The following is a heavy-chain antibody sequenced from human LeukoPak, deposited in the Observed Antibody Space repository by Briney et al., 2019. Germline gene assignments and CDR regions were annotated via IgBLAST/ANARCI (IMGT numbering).Heavy chain of an antibody. CDR3: AELGITMIGGV. D-gene: IGHD3-10*02. V-gene: IGHV3-11*04. J-gene: IGHJ6*04. CDR2: ITSGGGTT. Sequence: GGSLRLSCAASGFTFSDYYMSWIRQAPGKGLEWVSSITSGGGTTYYADSVKGRFAISRDNAKNSLYLQMNSLRAEDTAVYYCAELGITMIGGVWGKGTTVTISS. CDR1: GFTFSDYY.